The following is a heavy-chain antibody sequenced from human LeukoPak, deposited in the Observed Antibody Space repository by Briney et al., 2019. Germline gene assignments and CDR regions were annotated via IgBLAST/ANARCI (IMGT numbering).Heavy chain of an antibody. Sequence: GGPLRLSCAASGFTFSSYAMHWVRQAPGKGLEWVAVISYDGSNKYYADSVKGRFTISRDNSKNTLYLQMNSLRAEDTAVYYCARNRIVGASNWFDPWGQGTLVTVSS. V-gene: IGHV3-30-3*01. CDR3: ARNRIVGASNWFDP. CDR2: ISYDGSNK. J-gene: IGHJ5*02. CDR1: GFTFSSYA. D-gene: IGHD1-26*01.